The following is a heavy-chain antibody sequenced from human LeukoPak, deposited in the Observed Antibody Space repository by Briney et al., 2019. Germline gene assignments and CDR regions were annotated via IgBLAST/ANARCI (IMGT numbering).Heavy chain of an antibody. D-gene: IGHD3-22*01. CDR2: MKSKTDGGTT. V-gene: IGHV3-15*01. J-gene: IGHJ4*01. CDR1: GFTFSNAW. CDR3: TTGGGDSSGYHSNGY. Sequence: GGSLRLSCAASGFTFSNAWMSWVRQAPGKGLEWVGRMKSKTDGGTTDYAAPVKGRFTISRDDSKNTLYLQMNSLNTEDTAVYYCTTGGGDSSGYHSNGYWGHGTLVTASS.